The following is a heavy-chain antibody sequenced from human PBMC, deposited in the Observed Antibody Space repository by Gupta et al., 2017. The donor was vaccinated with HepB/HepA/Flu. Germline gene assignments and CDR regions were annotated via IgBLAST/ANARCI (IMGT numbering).Heavy chain of an antibody. CDR1: GFNFNNAW. J-gene: IGHJ4*02. D-gene: IGHD3-10*01. V-gene: IGHV3-15*01. Sequence: EVQLVESGGGLVKPGGSLRLSCAASGFNFNNAWMSWVRQAPGKGLEWVGRIKSKTDGGTTDYAAPVKGRFTISRDDSKNTLYLQMNSLKTEDTAVYYCATSEVVRGISPLLYFGYWGQGTLVTVYS. CDR3: ATSEVVRGISPLLYFGY. CDR2: IKSKTDGGTT.